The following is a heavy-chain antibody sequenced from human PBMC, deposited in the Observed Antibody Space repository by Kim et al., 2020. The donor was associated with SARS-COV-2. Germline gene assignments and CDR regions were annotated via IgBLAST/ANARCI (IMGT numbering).Heavy chain of an antibody. CDR3: SATLLGLNNWFYSYY. CDR2: IYNDGNT. D-gene: IGHD3-10*01. Sequence: GGSLRLSCAASGFTVGSNHMPWVRQAPGKGLDWVSVIYNDGNTYYADSVRGRLTIFSDNSSNTAYLHMNSLLVADAAAYYCSATLLGLNNWFYSYY. CDR1: GFTVGSNH. J-gene: IGHJ6*03. V-gene: IGHV3-66*01.